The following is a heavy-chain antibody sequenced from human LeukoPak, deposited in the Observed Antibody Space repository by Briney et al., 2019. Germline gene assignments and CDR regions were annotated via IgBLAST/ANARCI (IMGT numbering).Heavy chain of an antibody. CDR1: GFTFSNAW. CDR2: IKSKTDGGTT. V-gene: IGHV3-15*01. D-gene: IGHD3-22*01. Sequence: GGSLRLSCAASGFTFSNAWMSWVRQAPGKGLEWVGRIKSKTDGGTTDYAAPVKGRFTISRDDSKNTLYLQMNSLKTEDTAVYYCTTDDYYDSSESAYWGQGTLVTVSS. CDR3: TTDDYYDSSESAY. J-gene: IGHJ4*02.